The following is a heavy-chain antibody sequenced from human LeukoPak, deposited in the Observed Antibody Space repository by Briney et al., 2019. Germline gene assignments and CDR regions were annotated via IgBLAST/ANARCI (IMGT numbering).Heavy chain of an antibody. CDR1: GGTFSSYA. Sequence: SVKVSCKASGGTFSSYAISWVRQAPGQGLEWMGRIIPILGIANYAQKFQGGVTITADKSTSTAYMELSSLRSEDTAVYYCATIGGLDSSGYYYDYWGQGTLVTVSS. CDR3: ATIGGLDSSGYYYDY. J-gene: IGHJ4*02. V-gene: IGHV1-69*10. D-gene: IGHD3-22*01. CDR2: IIPILGIA.